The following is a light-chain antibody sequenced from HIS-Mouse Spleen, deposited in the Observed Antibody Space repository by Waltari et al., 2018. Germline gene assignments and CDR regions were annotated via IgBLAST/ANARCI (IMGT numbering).Light chain of an antibody. Sequence: QSVLTQPPSASGTPGQRVTISCSGSSSNIGSNYVPWYQPLPGPAPKLLIYRNNQRPSGVPDRFSGSQSGTSASLAISGLRSEDEADYYCAAWDDSLSGPVFGGGTKLTVL. CDR3: AAWDDSLSGPV. CDR1: SSNIGSNY. V-gene: IGLV1-47*01. CDR2: RNN. J-gene: IGLJ3*02.